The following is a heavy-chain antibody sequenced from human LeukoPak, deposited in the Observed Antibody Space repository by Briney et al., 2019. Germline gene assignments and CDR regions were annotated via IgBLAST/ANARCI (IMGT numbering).Heavy chain of an antibody. CDR2: MNPNSGNT. Sequence: ASVKVSCKASGYTFTSYDINWVRQATGQGFEWMGWMNPNSGNTGYAQKFQGRVTMTRNTSISTAYMELSSLRSEDTAVYYCARGGYDFWSGYQNYFDYWGQGTWSPSPQ. V-gene: IGHV1-8*01. J-gene: IGHJ4*02. D-gene: IGHD3-3*01. CDR1: GYTFTSYD. CDR3: ARGGYDFWSGYQNYFDY.